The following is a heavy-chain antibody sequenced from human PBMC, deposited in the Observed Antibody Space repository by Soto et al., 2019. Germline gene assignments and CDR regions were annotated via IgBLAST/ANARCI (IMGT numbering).Heavy chain of an antibody. CDR1: GFTFTSSA. J-gene: IGHJ6*02. D-gene: IGHD3-3*01. V-gene: IGHV1-58*01. Sequence: ASVKVSCKASGFTFTSSAVQWVRQARGQRLEWIGWIVVGSGNTNYAQKFQERVTITRDMSTSTAYMELSSLRSEDTAVYYCAAAADVLRFLEWLSAVTASGMDVWG. CDR3: AAAADVLRFLEWLSAVTASGMDV. CDR2: IVVGSGNT.